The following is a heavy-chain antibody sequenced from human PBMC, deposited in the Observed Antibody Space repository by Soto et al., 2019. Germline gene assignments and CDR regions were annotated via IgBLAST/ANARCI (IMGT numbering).Heavy chain of an antibody. V-gene: IGHV1-69*01. CDR1: GGTFSSYT. Sequence: QVQLVQSGAEVKKPGSSVKVSCKASGGTFSSYTISWVRQAPGQGLEWMGGIIPLFGTANYAQKFQGRVTITADESTSTGYMQLSSLRSEDTAVYYCAREGYGDYGNPFDYWGQGTLVTVSS. CDR2: IIPLFGTA. J-gene: IGHJ4*02. D-gene: IGHD4-17*01. CDR3: AREGYGDYGNPFDY.